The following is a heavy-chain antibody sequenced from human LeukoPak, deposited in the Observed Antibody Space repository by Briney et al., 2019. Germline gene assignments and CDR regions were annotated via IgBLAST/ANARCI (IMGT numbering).Heavy chain of an antibody. CDR3: AGSAAMTNFDY. V-gene: IGHV4-38-2*01. CDR2: IYHSGST. J-gene: IGHJ4*02. Sequence: PSETLSLTCAVSGYSISSGYYWGWIRQPLGKGLEWIGSIYHSGSTYYNPSLKSRVTISVDTSKNQFSLKLSSVTAADTAVYYCAGSAAMTNFDYWGQGTLVTVSS. D-gene: IGHD2-2*01. CDR1: GYSISSGYY.